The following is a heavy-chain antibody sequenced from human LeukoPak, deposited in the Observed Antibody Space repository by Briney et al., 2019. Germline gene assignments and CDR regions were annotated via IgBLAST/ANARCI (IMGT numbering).Heavy chain of an antibody. D-gene: IGHD2-8*01. V-gene: IGHV4-59*01. Sequence: SETLSLTCSVSGASISRDYWSWIRQSPGKGLEWIGYIHYSGITNYNLPLKSRVTIFLDTSKNQFSLKLSSVTAADTAVYYCARGVYEEDWFDPWGQGTLVTVSS. CDR3: ARGVYEEDWFDP. CDR2: IHYSGIT. CDR1: GASISRDY. J-gene: IGHJ5*02.